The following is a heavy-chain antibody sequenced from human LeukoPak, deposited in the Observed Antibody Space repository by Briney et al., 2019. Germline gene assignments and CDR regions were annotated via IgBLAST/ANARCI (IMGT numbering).Heavy chain of an antibody. CDR3: ARRIPYQYYFDF. V-gene: IGHV4-59*08. J-gene: IGHJ4*02. CDR2: IYYSGSA. D-gene: IGHD3-16*01. CDR1: GGSISRYY. Sequence: SETLSLTCTVSGGSISRYYWSWIRQSPGKGLEWIGYIYYSGSADHNPSLKSRVTISVDTSKSRFSLKLSSVAAADTAVYYCARRIPYQYYFDFWGQGALVTVSS.